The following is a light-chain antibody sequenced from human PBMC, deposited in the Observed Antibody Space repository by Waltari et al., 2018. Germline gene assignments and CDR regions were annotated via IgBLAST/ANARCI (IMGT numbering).Light chain of an antibody. V-gene: IGLV7-43*01. CDR3: LRYYGGAHPHWV. J-gene: IGLJ3*02. CDR2: STS. Sequence: QTVVTQEPSLTVSPGGTVNLTCASSTGAVTSGYDPNWFQQKPGQAPRALIYSTSNNHSWTPARFSGSLLGGKAALTLSGVQPEDEAEYYCLRYYGGAHPHWVFGGGTKLTVL. CDR1: TGAVTSGYD.